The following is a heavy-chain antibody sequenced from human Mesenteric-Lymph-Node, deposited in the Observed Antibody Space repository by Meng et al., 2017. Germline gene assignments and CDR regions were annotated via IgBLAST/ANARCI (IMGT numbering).Heavy chain of an antibody. CDR3: ARGASVIAAGARMFWFDP. Sequence: SETLSLTCTVSGGSVSSGSYYWSWIRQPPGKGPEWIGHIYYSGSTNYNPSLKSRVTISVDTSKNQFSLKLSSVTAADTAVYYCARGASVIAAGARMFWFDPWGQGTLVTVSS. CDR1: GGSVSSGSYY. D-gene: IGHD6-13*01. CDR2: IYYSGST. J-gene: IGHJ5*02. V-gene: IGHV4-61*01.